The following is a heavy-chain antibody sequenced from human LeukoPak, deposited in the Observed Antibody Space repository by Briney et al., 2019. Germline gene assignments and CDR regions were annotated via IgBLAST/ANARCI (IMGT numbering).Heavy chain of an antibody. CDR1: GFTFSSYG. Sequence: GGSLRLSCAASGFTFSSYGMHWVRQAPGKGLEWVAFIRYDGSNKYYADSVKGRFTTSRDNSKNTLYLQMNSLRAEDTAVYYCAKDRGYSGYDWEGVFDYWGQGTLVTVSS. CDR3: AKDRGYSGYDWEGVFDY. CDR2: IRYDGSNK. V-gene: IGHV3-30*02. J-gene: IGHJ4*02. D-gene: IGHD5-12*01.